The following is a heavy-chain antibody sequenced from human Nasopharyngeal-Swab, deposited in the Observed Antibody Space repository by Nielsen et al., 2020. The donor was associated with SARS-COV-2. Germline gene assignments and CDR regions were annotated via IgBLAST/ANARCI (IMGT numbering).Heavy chain of an antibody. D-gene: IGHD3-3*01. V-gene: IGHV3-74*01. CDR1: GFTFSSYW. J-gene: IGHJ6*02. CDR2: INSDGSST. Sequence: GESLKISCAASGFTFSSYWMSWVRQAPGKGLVWVSRINSDGSSTSYADSVKGRFTISRDNAKNTLYLQMNSLRAEDTAVYYCARGPSERFLEWLNKNGMDVWGQGTTVTVSS. CDR3: ARGPSERFLEWLNKNGMDV.